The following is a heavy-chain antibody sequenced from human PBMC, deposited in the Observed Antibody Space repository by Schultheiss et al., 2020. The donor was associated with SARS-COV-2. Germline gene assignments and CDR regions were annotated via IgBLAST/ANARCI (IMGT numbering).Heavy chain of an antibody. CDR1: GGSISSGGYS. V-gene: IGHV4-30-4*07. CDR2: IYYSGST. J-gene: IGHJ4*02. CDR3: ARDRPGMVVHY. D-gene: IGHD1-26*01. Sequence: SETLSLTCAVSGGSISSGGYSWSWIRQPPGKGLEWIGYIYYSGSTYYNPSLKSRVTISVDTSKNQFSLKLSSVTAADTAVYYCARDRPGMVVHYWGQGTLVTVSS.